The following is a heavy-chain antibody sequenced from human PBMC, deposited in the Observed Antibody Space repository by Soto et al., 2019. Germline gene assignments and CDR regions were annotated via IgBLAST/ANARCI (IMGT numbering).Heavy chain of an antibody. CDR1: GFTFSSYA. J-gene: IGHJ6*03. D-gene: IGHD3-10*01. V-gene: IGHV3-23*01. CDR2: ISGSGGST. Sequence: GGSLRLSCAASGFTFSSYAMSWVRQAPGKGLEWVSAISGSGGSTYYADSVKGRFTISRDNSKNTLYLQMNSLRAEDTAVYYCAKGGLWFGELSSDYYYYYMDVWGKGTTVTVSS. CDR3: AKGGLWFGELSSDYYYYYMDV.